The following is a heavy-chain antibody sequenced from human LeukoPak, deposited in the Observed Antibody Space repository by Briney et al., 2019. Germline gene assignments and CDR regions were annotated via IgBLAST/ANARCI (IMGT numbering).Heavy chain of an antibody. CDR2: INSDGSSR. Sequence: GGSLRLSCAASGFTFSNYWMHWVRQAPGKGLVWVSRINSDGSSRNYADSVKGRLTISSDNSKNTLYLQMNSLRAEDTAVYYCAKDAAAAGIRWLNWFDPWGQGTLVTVSS. V-gene: IGHV3-74*01. CDR3: AKDAAAAGIRWLNWFDP. D-gene: IGHD6-13*01. CDR1: GFTFSNYW. J-gene: IGHJ5*02.